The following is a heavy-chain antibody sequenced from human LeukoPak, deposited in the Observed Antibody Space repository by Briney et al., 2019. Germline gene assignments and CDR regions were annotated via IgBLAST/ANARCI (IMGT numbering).Heavy chain of an antibody. Sequence: ASVKVSCKASGYTFTSYDINWVRQATGQGLEWMGWMNPNSGNTGYAQKFQGRVTITRNTSISTACMELSSLRSEDTAVYYCARAPHSYGRNDAFDIWGQGTMVTVSS. CDR2: MNPNSGNT. D-gene: IGHD5-18*01. J-gene: IGHJ3*02. V-gene: IGHV1-8*03. CDR3: ARAPHSYGRNDAFDI. CDR1: GYTFTSYD.